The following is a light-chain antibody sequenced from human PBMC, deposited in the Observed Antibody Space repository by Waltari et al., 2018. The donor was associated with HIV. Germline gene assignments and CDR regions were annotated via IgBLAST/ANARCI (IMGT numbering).Light chain of an antibody. J-gene: IGLJ2*01. CDR1: SSDVGGYNY. Sequence: QSALTQPASVSGSPGQSITISCTGTSSDVGGYNYVSWYQKHPGKAPIYLCYCVSKRPSGVSTRFSGANSGNTSSLTISGLQAENEAEYYCRSYTSSSTFPVVFGGGTKLTVL. CDR3: RSYTSSSTFPVV. V-gene: IGLV2-14*01. CDR2: CVS.